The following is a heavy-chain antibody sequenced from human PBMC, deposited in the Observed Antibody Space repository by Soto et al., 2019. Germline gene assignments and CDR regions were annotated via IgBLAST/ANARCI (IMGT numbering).Heavy chain of an antibody. D-gene: IGHD6-13*01. J-gene: IGHJ3*02. Sequence: ASVKVSCKASGYTFTSYYMHWVRQAPGQGLEWMGIINPSGGSTSYARKFQGRVTMTRDTSTSTVYMELSSLRSEDTAVYYCARVKKAAGPKDAFDIWGQGTMVTVSS. CDR2: INPSGGST. V-gene: IGHV1-46*01. CDR3: ARVKKAAGPKDAFDI. CDR1: GYTFTSYY.